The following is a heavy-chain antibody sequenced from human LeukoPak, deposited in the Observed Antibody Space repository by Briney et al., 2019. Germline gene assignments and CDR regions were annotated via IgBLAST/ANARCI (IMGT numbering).Heavy chain of an antibody. CDR2: IYYSGST. CDR3: ARETYLIGWYFDL. J-gene: IGHJ2*01. D-gene: IGHD3-16*02. V-gene: IGHV4-4*07. Sequence: GSGPGLVKPSETLSLTCTVSGGSISSHYWSWIRQPAGKGLEWIGRIYYSGSTMYNPSLKSRVTMSVDTSKNQSSLKLSSVTAADTAVYYCARETYLIGWYFDLWGRGTLVTVSS. CDR1: GGSISSHY.